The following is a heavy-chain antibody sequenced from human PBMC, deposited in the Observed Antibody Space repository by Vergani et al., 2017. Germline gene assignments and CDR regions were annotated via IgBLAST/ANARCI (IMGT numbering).Heavy chain of an antibody. Sequence: QLQLQESGPGVVKPSETLALTCNVSGSSIGDRNYYWGWVRQPPGKGLEWIGTIYYSGTTYNNLSLKSRVTMSVDTSKNQISLSLKSVTAADTAVYYCAKXSEDDSSGYSYFDYWGQGTLVTVSS. D-gene: IGHD3-22*01. CDR3: AKXSEDDSSGYSYFDY. V-gene: IGHV4-39*01. J-gene: IGHJ4*02. CDR1: GSSIGDRNYY. CDR2: IYYSGTT.